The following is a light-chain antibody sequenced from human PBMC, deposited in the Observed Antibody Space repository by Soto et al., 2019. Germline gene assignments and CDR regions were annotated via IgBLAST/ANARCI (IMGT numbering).Light chain of an antibody. CDR2: GAS. V-gene: IGKV3-15*01. Sequence: IVLTQSPANLSVAPGERATLSCRASESVSDDLAWYQQKPGQAPRLLINGASTRATGIPARFSGSGSGTEFTLTISSLQSEDFATYYCQQYYRYPRTFGQGTKVDIK. CDR1: ESVSDD. CDR3: QQYYRYPRT. J-gene: IGKJ1*01.